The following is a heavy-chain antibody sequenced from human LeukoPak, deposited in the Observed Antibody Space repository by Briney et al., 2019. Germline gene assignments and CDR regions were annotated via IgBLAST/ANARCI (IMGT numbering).Heavy chain of an antibody. CDR3: ARCTTGRTFGSLREIKRSREIDY. J-gene: IGHJ4*02. CDR2: TSSSSSNI. V-gene: IGHV3-21*01. Sequence: GGSLRLSCAASGFTSSSYSMNWVRQAPGKGLEWVSSTSSSSSNIYYADSVKGRFTISRDNAKNSLYLQMNSLRVEDTAVYYCARCTTGRTFGSLREIKRSREIDYWGQGTLVTVSS. CDR1: GFTSSSYS. D-gene: IGHD1-1*01.